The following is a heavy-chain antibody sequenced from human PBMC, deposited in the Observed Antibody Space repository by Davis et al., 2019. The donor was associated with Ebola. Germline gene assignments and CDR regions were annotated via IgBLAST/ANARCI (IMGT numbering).Heavy chain of an antibody. V-gene: IGHV4-34*01. J-gene: IGHJ4*02. D-gene: IGHD2-2*01. Sequence: ESLKISCAASGFTFSSYSMNWVRQPPGKGLEWIGEINHSGSTNYNPSLKSRVTISVDTSKNQFSLKLSSVTAADTAVYYCARGPSTKGFDYWGQGTLVTVSS. CDR2: INHSGST. CDR1: GFTFSSYS. CDR3: ARGPSTKGFDY.